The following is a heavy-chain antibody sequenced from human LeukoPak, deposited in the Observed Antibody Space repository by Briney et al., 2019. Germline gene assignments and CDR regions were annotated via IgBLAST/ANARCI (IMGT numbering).Heavy chain of an antibody. CDR3: GRPGKPYGVDV. V-gene: IGHV3-7*01. Sequence: PGGSLRLSCAASGFTFGSYWMIWVRQAPGKGLEWVASIKGDGSETYYVASVEGRFAISRDNAKNSLYLQMNSLTAEDTAVYYCGRPGKPYGVDVWDQGTSVTVSS. D-gene: IGHD3-10*01. CDR2: IKGDGSET. J-gene: IGHJ6*02. CDR1: GFTFGSYW.